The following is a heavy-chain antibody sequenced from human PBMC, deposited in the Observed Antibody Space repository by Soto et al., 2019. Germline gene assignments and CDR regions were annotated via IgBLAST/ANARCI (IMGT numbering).Heavy chain of an antibody. D-gene: IGHD3-22*01. CDR1: GFTFSDYY. Sequence: QVQLVESGGGLVKPGGSLRLSCAASGFTFSDYYMSWIRQAPGKGLEWVSYIGRSDNIIYYADSVKGRFTISRDNAKNSLYLQMNSLRAEDTAVYYCARDLGYYESSGYFDYWGQGTLVTVSS. CDR2: IGRSDNII. CDR3: ARDLGYYESSGYFDY. J-gene: IGHJ4*02. V-gene: IGHV3-11*01.